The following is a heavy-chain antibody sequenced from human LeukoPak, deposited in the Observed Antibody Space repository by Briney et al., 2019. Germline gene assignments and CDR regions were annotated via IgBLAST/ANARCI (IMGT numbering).Heavy chain of an antibody. CDR3: ARVGGSYYDFWSGFYTTTAFDP. J-gene: IGHJ5*02. V-gene: IGHV4-34*01. Sequence: SETLSLTCAVYGGSFSGYYWSWIRQPPGEGLEWIGEIKHSGSTNYNPSLKSRVTISVDTSKNQFSLKLSSVTAEDTAVYYCARVGGSYYDFWSGFYTTTAFDPWGQGTLVTVSS. CDR2: IKHSGST. D-gene: IGHD3-3*01. CDR1: GGSFSGYY.